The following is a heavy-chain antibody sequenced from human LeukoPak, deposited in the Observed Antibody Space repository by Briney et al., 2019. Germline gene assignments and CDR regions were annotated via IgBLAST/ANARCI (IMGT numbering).Heavy chain of an antibody. Sequence: PSETLSLTCTVSGGSISSSSYYWGWIRQPPGKGLEWIGSIYYSGSTYYNPSLKSRVTISVDTSKNRFSLKLSSVTAADTAVYYCARVVGYSGYDCWGQGTLVTVSS. CDR1: GGSISSSSYY. CDR3: ARVVGYSGYDC. D-gene: IGHD5-12*01. J-gene: IGHJ4*02. V-gene: IGHV4-39*07. CDR2: IYYSGST.